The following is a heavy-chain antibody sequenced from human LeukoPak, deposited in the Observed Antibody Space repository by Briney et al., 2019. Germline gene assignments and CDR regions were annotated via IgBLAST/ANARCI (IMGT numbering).Heavy chain of an antibody. CDR2: IWYDGSNK. D-gene: IGHD6-19*01. CDR3: ASAGYSSGWYQGEYFQH. J-gene: IGHJ1*01. Sequence: GRSLRLSCAASGFTFSSYGMHWVRQAPGKGLEWGAVIWYDGSNKYYADSVKGRFTISRDNSKNTLYLQMNSLRAEDTAVYYCASAGYSSGWYQGEYFQHWGQGTLVTVSS. V-gene: IGHV3-33*01. CDR1: GFTFSSYG.